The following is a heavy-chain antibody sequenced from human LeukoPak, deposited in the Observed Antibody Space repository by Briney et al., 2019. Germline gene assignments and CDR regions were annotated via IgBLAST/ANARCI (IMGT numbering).Heavy chain of an antibody. CDR3: ARASSSTRGTDYYYYMDV. J-gene: IGHJ6*03. CDR1: GFTVSSNY. Sequence: GGSLRLSCAASGFTVSSNYMSWVRRAPGKGLEWVSVIYSGGSTYYADSVKGRFTISRDNSKNTLYLQMNSLRAEDTAVYYCARASSSTRGTDYYYYMDVWGKGTTVTVSS. CDR2: IYSGGST. D-gene: IGHD2-2*01. V-gene: IGHV3-53*01.